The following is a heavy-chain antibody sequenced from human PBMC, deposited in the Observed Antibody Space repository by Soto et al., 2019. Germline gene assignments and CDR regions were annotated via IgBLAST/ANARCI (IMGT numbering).Heavy chain of an antibody. CDR3: ARDFGQLSY. J-gene: IGHJ4*02. Sequence: GGSLILSCAASGFTFSNYNMNWVRQAPGKGLEWVSYISSSSNNIYYADSVKGRFTISRDNAKNSLYLQMNSLKAEDTAVYYCARDFGQLSYWGQGTLVTVSS. CDR2: ISSSSNNI. V-gene: IGHV3-48*01. D-gene: IGHD6-13*01. CDR1: GFTFSNYN.